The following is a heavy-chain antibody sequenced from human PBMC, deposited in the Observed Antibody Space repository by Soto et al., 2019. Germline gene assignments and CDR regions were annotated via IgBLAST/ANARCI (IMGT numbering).Heavy chain of an antibody. Sequence: LRLSCAASGFTFSGDAMNWVRQAPGKGLEWVSSISTTSTYIQYAESVKGRFTISRDNANNSLHLQMNSLRAEDTAVYYCVRDYVMDVWGQGTTVTVSS. CDR2: ISTTSTYI. CDR1: GFTFSGDA. CDR3: VRDYVMDV. J-gene: IGHJ6*02. V-gene: IGHV3-21*01. D-gene: IGHD3-10*02.